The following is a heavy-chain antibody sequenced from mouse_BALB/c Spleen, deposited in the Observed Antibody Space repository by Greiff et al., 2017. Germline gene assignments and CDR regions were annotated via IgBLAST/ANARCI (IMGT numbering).Heavy chain of an antibody. CDR1: GYSITSDYA. D-gene: IGHD2-14*01. CDR3: ARNYYRSSAWFAY. V-gene: IGHV3-2*02. J-gene: IGHJ3*01. CDR2: ISYSGST. Sequence: EVKLMESGPGLVKPSQSLSLTCTVTGYSITSDYAWNWIRQFPGNKLEWMGYISYSGSTSYNPSLKSRISITRDTSKNQFFLQLNSVTTEDTATYYCARNYYRSSAWFAYWGQGTLVTVSA.